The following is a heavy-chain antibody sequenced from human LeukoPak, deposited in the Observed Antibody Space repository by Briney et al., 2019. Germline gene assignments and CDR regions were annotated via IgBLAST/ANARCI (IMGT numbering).Heavy chain of an antibody. J-gene: IGHJ6*02. CDR3: AREEQLGMDV. CDR1: GFTVSSNY. CDR2: IYSGGST. Sequence: PGGSLRLSCAASGFTVSSNYMSWVSQAPGKGLEWVSVIYSGGSTYYADSVKGRFTISRDNSKNTLYLQMNSLRAEDTAVYCCAREEQLGMDVWGQGTTVTVSS. D-gene: IGHD6-13*01. V-gene: IGHV3-53*01.